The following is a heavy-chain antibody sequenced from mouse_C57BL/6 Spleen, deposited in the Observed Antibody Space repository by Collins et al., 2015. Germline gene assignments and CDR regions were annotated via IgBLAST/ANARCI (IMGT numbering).Heavy chain of an antibody. Sequence: EVQLQQSGPELVKPGASVKISCKASGYTFTGYYMNWVKQSHGKSLEWIGDINPNNGGTSYNQKFKGKATLTVDKSSSTAYMELRSLTSEDSAVYYCAPYDYDESFAYWGQGTLVTVSA. J-gene: IGHJ3*01. CDR1: GYTFTGYY. CDR3: APYDYDESFAY. CDR2: INPNNGGT. D-gene: IGHD2-4*01. V-gene: IGHV1-26*01.